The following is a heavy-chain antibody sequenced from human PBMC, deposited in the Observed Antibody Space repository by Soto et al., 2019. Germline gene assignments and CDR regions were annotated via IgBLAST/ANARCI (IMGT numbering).Heavy chain of an antibody. CDR2: IKPDSGGT. CDR1: GYIFTGFY. J-gene: IGHJ3*02. Sequence: ASVKVSCKASGYIFTGFYIHWVRQAPGQGLEWMGGIKPDSGGTDYAEKFQGRVTMTRDTSINTAYMELSRLRHDDTAVYYCGREGWRYDTSTYYPEVFDISGPGTMVTVS. CDR3: GREGWRYDTSTYYPEVFDI. V-gene: IGHV1-2*02. D-gene: IGHD3-22*01.